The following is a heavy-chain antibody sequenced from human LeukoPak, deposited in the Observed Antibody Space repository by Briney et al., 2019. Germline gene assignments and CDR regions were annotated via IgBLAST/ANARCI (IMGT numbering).Heavy chain of an antibody. V-gene: IGHV3-30*18. J-gene: IGHJ4*02. CDR3: AKDPGLYYVQRGFDY. Sequence: PGGSLRLSCAASGCTFSSYGMHWVRQAPGKGLEWVAVISYDGSNKYYADSVKGRFTISRDNSKHTLYLQMNSLRAEGPAVYYCAKDPGLYYVQRGFDYWGQGTLVTVSS. CDR1: GCTFSSYG. D-gene: IGHD3-10*02. CDR2: ISYDGSNK.